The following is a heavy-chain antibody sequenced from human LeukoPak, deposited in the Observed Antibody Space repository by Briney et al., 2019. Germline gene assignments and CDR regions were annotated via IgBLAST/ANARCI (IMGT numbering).Heavy chain of an antibody. CDR3: ARDMDTAMALFDY. J-gene: IGHJ4*02. CDR1: GGSISSSSYY. D-gene: IGHD5-18*01. CDR2: IYYSGST. V-gene: IGHV4-39*07. Sequence: PSETLSLTCTVSGGSISSSSYYWGWLRQPPGKGLEWIGYIYYSGSTCYNPSLKSRVTISVDTSKNQFSLKLSSVTAADTAVYYRARDMDTAMALFDYWGQGTLVTVSS.